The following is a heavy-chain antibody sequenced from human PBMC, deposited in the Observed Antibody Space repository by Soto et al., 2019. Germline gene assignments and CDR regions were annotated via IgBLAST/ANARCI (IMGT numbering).Heavy chain of an antibody. J-gene: IGHJ4*02. Sequence: GGSLRLSCAASGFTVSSNYMSWVRQAPGKGLDWVSVIYSGGSTYYADSVKGRFTISRHNSKNTLYLQMNSLRAEDTAVYYCAREAYDYIWGSYRHRGYFDYWGQGTLVTVSS. CDR2: IYSGGST. D-gene: IGHD3-16*02. CDR1: GFTVSSNY. V-gene: IGHV3-53*04. CDR3: AREAYDYIWGSYRHRGYFDY.